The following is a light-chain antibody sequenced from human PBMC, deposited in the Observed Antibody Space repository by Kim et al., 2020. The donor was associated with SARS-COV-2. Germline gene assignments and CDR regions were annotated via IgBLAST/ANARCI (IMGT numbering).Light chain of an antibody. J-gene: IGKJ2*01. V-gene: IGKV1-5*01. CDR1: QSISGC. CDR3: QQYNSYSYT. Sequence: GDRVTITCRASQSISGCLAWYQQKPGKAPKLLIYDASSLESGVPSRFSGSGSGTEFTLTISNLQPDDFATYYCQQYNSYSYTFGQGTKLEI. CDR2: DAS.